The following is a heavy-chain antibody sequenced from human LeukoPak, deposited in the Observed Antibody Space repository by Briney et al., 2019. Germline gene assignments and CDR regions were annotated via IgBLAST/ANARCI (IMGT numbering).Heavy chain of an antibody. CDR2: VSHNGPDK. CDR1: GXTFSSYT. Sequence: GGSLRLSCAASGXTFSSYTMHWVRQAPGKGLEWVAVVSHNGPDKYYADSVKGRSTISRDNSKNTLYLQMSSLRADDTAVYYCARDDYWGQGTLVTVSS. CDR3: ARDDY. J-gene: IGHJ4*02. V-gene: IGHV3-30-3*01.